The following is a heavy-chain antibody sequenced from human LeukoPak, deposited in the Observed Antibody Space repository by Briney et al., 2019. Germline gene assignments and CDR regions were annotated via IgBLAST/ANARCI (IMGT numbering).Heavy chain of an antibody. D-gene: IGHD2-21*02. CDR1: GGTFSSYA. CDR2: IIPILGIA. CDR3: ARDMGHIVVVTDAFDI. J-gene: IGHJ3*02. V-gene: IGHV1-69*04. Sequence: SVKVSCKASGGTFSSYAISWVRKAPGQGLEWMGRIIPILGIANYAQKFQGRVTITADKSTSTAYMELSSLRSEDTAVYYCARDMGHIVVVTDAFDIWGQGTMVTVSS.